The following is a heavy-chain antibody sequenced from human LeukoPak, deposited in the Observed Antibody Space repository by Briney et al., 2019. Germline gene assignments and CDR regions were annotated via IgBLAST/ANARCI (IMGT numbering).Heavy chain of an antibody. D-gene: IGHD2-21*02. Sequence: GGSLRLSCAVSGFTFISYGMQGVRQAPGKGLAWGSRRTTDGSSTTSADSVKGHFTISRDNAKNTLYLQMNSLRAEDTAVYYCARELPREVTLDYWGQGTLVTVSS. CDR2: RTTDGSST. CDR3: ARELPREVTLDY. V-gene: IGHV3-74*01. CDR1: GFTFISYG. J-gene: IGHJ4*01.